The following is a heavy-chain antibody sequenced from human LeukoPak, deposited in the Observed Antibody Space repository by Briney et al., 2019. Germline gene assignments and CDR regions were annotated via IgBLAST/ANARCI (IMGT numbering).Heavy chain of an antibody. CDR2: IYYSGST. CDR3: ARDRCSSTSCYLGNWFDP. J-gene: IGHJ5*02. D-gene: IGHD2-2*01. V-gene: IGHV4-59*01. Sequence: GSLRLSCAASGFTFSDYYMSWIRQAPGKGLEWIGYIYYSGSTNYNPSLKSRVTISVDTSKNQFSLKLSSVTAADTAVYYCARDRCSSTSCYLGNWFDPWGQGTLVTVSS. CDR1: GFTFSDYY.